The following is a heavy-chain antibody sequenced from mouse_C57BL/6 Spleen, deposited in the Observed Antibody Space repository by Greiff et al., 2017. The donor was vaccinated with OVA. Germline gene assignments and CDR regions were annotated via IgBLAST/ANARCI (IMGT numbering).Heavy chain of an antibody. Sequence: QVQLKQPGAELVMPGASVKLSCKASGYTFTSYWMHWVKQRPGQGLEWIGEIDPSDSYTNYNQKFKGKSTLTVDKSSSTAYMQLSSLTSEDSAVYYCARRVGSYAMDYWGQGTSVTVSS. D-gene: IGHD2-2*01. CDR1: GYTFTSYW. J-gene: IGHJ4*01. CDR2: IDPSDSYT. V-gene: IGHV1-69*01. CDR3: ARRVGSYAMDY.